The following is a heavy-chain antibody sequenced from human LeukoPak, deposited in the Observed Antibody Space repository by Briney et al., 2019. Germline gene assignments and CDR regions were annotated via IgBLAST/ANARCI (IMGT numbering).Heavy chain of an antibody. D-gene: IGHD3-10*01. CDR1: GYTFTSYG. CDR3: ARGGWFGELLLGYYYGMDV. V-gene: IGHV1-18*01. CDR2: ISAYNGNT. J-gene: IGHJ6*02. Sequence: ASVKVSCKASGYTFTSYGISWVRPAPGQGLEWMGWISAYNGNTNYAQKLQGRVTMTTDTSTSTAYMELRSLRSDDTAVYYCARGGWFGELLLGYYYGMDVWGQGTTVTVSS.